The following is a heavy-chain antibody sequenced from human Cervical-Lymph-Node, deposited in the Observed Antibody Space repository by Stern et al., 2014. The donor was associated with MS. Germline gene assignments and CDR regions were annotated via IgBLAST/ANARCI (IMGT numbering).Heavy chain of an antibody. D-gene: IGHD6-19*01. CDR3: SRDQQQWLGAVHFDY. CDR2: VSRSSTFI. Sequence: EVQLVQSGGGLVKPGESLRLSCAASGFTFSSYDMTWVRQTPGKGLEWVASVSRSSTFIYYADSVKGRFPVSRDNSQNSVYLQMNSLRLEDTAVYYCSRDQQQWLGAVHFDYWGQGVLVTVSS. J-gene: IGHJ4*02. CDR1: GFTFSSYD. V-gene: IGHV3-21*01.